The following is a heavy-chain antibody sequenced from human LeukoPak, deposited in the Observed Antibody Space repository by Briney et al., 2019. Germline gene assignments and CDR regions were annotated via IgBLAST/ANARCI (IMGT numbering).Heavy chain of an antibody. CDR2: LSWHSGSI. CDR3: AKETKVGENLYYFDY. J-gene: IGHJ4*02. Sequence: GGSLRLSCVASGFKFNDYAMHWVRQAPGKGLEWVSGLSWHSGSIGYADSVKGRFITSRDNAKNSLYLEMNSLRPEDSALYYCAKETKVGENLYYFDYWGRGTLVTVSS. CDR1: GFKFNDYA. V-gene: IGHV3-9*01. D-gene: IGHD1-26*01.